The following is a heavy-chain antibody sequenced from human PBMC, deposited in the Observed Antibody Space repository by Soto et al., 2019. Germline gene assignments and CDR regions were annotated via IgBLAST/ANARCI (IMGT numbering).Heavy chain of an antibody. J-gene: IGHJ6*03. CDR2: INHSGST. CDR1: GGSFSGYY. Sequence: QVQLQQWGAGLLKPSETLSLTCAVYGGSFSGYYWSWIRQPPGKGLEWIGEINHSGSTNYNPSLKSRVTISVDTSKNQFSLKLSSETAADTAVYYCARGSKGTAPRYYYYMDVWGKGTTVTVSS. CDR3: ARGSKGTAPRYYYYMDV. D-gene: IGHD3-10*01. V-gene: IGHV4-34*01.